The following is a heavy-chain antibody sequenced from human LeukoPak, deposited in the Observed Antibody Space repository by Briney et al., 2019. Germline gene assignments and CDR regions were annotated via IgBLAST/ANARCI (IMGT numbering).Heavy chain of an antibody. V-gene: IGHV3-53*01. J-gene: IGHJ6*02. CDR3: AREVVAATWYYYYYGMDV. CDR1: GFTVRSYY. Sequence: GGSLRLSCAASGFTVRSYYMSWVRKAPGKGLEWVSIIYSDGSTYYADSVKGRFTISRDNSKNTLYLQMNSLRAEDTAVYYCAREVVAATWYYYYYGMDVWGQGTTVTVSS. CDR2: IYSDGST. D-gene: IGHD2-15*01.